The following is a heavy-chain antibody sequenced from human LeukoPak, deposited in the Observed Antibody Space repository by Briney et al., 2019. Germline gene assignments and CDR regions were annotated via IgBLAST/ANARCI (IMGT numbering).Heavy chain of an antibody. J-gene: IGHJ4*02. CDR1: GYSISSGYH. CDR2: IYHSGST. D-gene: IGHD3-10*01. Sequence: SETLSLTCTVSGYSISSGYHWGWIRQPPGKGLEWIGSIYHSGSTYYNPSLKSRVTISVDTSKNQFSLKLSSVTAADTAVYYCARVTGGGSPRIDYWGQGTLVTVSS. CDR3: ARVTGGGSPRIDY. V-gene: IGHV4-38-2*02.